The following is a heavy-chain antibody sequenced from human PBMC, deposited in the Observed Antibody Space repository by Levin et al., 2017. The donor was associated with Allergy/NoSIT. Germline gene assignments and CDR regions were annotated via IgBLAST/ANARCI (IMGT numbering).Heavy chain of an antibody. CDR2: INPNSGGT. CDR1: GYTFTGPY. V-gene: IGHV1-2*02. Sequence: ASVKVSCKASGYTFTGPYMHWVRQAPGQGLEWMGWINPNSGGTNYAQKFQGRVTMTRDTSISTAYMELSRLRSDDTAFYYCARDRGSRHGIDVWGQGTTVTVSS. D-gene: IGHD2-2*01. CDR3: ARDRGSRHGIDV. J-gene: IGHJ6*02.